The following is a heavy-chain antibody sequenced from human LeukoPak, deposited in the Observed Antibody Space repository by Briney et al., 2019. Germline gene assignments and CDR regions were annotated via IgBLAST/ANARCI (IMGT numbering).Heavy chain of an antibody. CDR2: IKQDGSEK. CDR1: GFTFSSYW. V-gene: IGHV3-7*01. D-gene: IGHD2-2*01. CDR3: ARDKYENYFDY. J-gene: IGHJ4*02. Sequence: GGSLRLSCAASGFTFSSYWMSWVRQAPGKGLEWVANIKQDGSEKYYVDSVKGRFTISRDNAKNSLYLQMNGLRAEDTAVYYCARDKYENYFDYWGQGTLVTVSS.